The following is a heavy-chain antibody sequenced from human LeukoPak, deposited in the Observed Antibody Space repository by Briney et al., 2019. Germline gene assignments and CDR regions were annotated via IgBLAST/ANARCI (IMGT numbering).Heavy chain of an antibody. D-gene: IGHD6-19*01. J-gene: IGHJ4*02. Sequence: GSSVKVSCKASGGTFSSYAISWVRQAPGQGLEWMGGIIPIFGTANYAQKFQGRVTITADESTSTAYMELSSLRSEDTAVYYCARDLRPKYRSGEDDFWGQGTLVTVSS. CDR1: GGTFSSYA. CDR3: ARDLRPKYRSGEDDF. CDR2: IIPIFGTA. V-gene: IGHV1-69*01.